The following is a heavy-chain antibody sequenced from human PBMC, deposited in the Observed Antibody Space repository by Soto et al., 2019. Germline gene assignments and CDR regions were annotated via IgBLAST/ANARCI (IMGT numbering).Heavy chain of an antibody. CDR2: LNQDGSKI. CDR1: GFSFNSYW. CDR3: ARGYTNYWPNCFFDL. D-gene: IGHD3-16*02. J-gene: IGHJ2*01. V-gene: IGHV3-7*04. Sequence: EVQLVESGGDLVQPGGSLRLSCAASGFSFNSYWMSWVRQAPGKGLQWVANLNQDGSKIYYVDSVKGRFTISRDNAKNSLSLQMNSLRAEDAAVYYCARGYTNYWPNCFFDLWGRGTLVTVSS.